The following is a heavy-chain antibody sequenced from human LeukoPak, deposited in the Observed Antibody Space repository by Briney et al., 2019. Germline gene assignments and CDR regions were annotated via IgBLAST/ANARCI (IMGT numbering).Heavy chain of an antibody. Sequence: PSETLSLTCAVSGYSISSDYYWGCIRQPPGKGLEWIGSIYLTGNTYYRPSLKSRITMSVDTSKNQFSLKLRSVTAADTAVYYCARVDYSDSSTYPGNWYFDLWGRGTLVTVSS. CDR1: GYSISSDYY. D-gene: IGHD3-22*01. CDR3: ARVDYSDSSTYPGNWYFDL. J-gene: IGHJ2*01. V-gene: IGHV4-38-2*01. CDR2: IYLTGNT.